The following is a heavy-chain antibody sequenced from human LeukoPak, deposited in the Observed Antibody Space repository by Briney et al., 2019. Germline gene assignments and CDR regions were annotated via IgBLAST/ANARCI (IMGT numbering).Heavy chain of an antibody. J-gene: IGHJ3*02. V-gene: IGHV3-7*01. CDR2: IKQDESEK. CDR3: ARALFGSSPPHAFDI. CDR1: GFTFSSYW. Sequence: GGSLRLSCAASGFTFSSYWMSWVRQAPGKGLEWVANIKQDESEKYYVDSVKGRFTISRDNAKNSLYLQMNSLRAEDTAVYYCARALFGSSPPHAFDIWGQGTMVTVSS. D-gene: IGHD1-14*01.